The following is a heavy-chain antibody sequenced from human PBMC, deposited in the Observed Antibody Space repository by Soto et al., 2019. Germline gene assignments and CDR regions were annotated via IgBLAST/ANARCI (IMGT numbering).Heavy chain of an antibody. Sequence: GGSLRLSCAASGFPFGENAMSWVRQAPGKGLEWVSGISDSGAATYYADSVRGRFTISRDNSKNTLYLQMKSLRAEDSASYYCAKEDTSSGSLDYWGQGALVTVSS. V-gene: IGHV3-23*01. CDR3: AKEDTSSGSLDY. CDR1: GFPFGENA. CDR2: ISDSGAAT. D-gene: IGHD6-19*01. J-gene: IGHJ4*02.